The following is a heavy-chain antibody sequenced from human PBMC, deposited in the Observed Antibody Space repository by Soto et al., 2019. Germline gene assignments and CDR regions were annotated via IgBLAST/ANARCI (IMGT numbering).Heavy chain of an antibody. CDR3: ARVLNWASFYDFWSGYYNYYYYGMDV. CDR1: GYTFTSYD. CDR2: MNPNSGNT. Sequence: ASVKVSCKASGYTFTSYDINWVRQATGQGLEWMGWMNPNSGNTGYAQKFQGRVTMTSNTSISTAYMELSSLRSEDTAVYYCARVLNWASFYDFWSGYYNYYYYGMDVWGQGTTVTVS. V-gene: IGHV1-8*01. J-gene: IGHJ6*02. D-gene: IGHD3-3*01.